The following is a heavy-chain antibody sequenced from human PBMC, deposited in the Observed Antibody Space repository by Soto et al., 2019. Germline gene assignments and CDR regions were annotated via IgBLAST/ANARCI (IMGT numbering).Heavy chain of an antibody. J-gene: IGHJ6*02. CDR2: ISADSGST. V-gene: IGHV1-18*01. CDR3: ARPLDYYYYAMDV. Sequence: ASVKVSCKASGYTFSSFRISWVRQAPGQGLEWMGWISADSGSTNYAQRFQDRVTMSTDTSTTTAYMELTSLRSDDTAGYYCARPLDYYYYAMDVWGQGTTVTVSS. CDR1: GYTFSSFR.